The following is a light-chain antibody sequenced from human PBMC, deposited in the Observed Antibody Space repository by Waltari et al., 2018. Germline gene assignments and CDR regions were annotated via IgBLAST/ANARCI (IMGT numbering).Light chain of an antibody. J-gene: IGKJ4*01. Sequence: DIVMTQSPDSLAVSLGERATIHCTSSQSVLYSANNKNYLAWYHQKSGQPPKPLIYWASTRASGVPDRFSGSGSGTDFTLTISNLQPEDVAVYYCQQYDASPLTFGGGTKVEI. V-gene: IGKV4-1*01. CDR1: QSVLYSANNKNY. CDR2: WAS. CDR3: QQYDASPLT.